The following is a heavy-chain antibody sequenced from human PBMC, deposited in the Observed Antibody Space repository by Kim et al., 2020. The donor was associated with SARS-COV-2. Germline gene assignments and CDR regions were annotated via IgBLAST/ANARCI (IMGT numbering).Heavy chain of an antibody. CDR1: GFTFSGSA. D-gene: IGHD5-18*01. CDR2: IRSKANSYAT. J-gene: IGHJ3*02. V-gene: IGHV3-73*01. CDR3: TRRNTAMVKGHAFDI. Sequence: GGSLRLSCAASGFTFSGSAMHWVRQASGKGLEWVGRIRSKANSYATAYAASVKGRFTISRDDSKNTAYLQMNSLKTEDTAVYYCTRRNTAMVKGHAFDIWGQGTMVTVSS.